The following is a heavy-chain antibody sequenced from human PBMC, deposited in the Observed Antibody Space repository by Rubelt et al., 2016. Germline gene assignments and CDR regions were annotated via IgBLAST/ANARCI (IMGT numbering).Heavy chain of an antibody. CDR1: GFTFSSYW. CDR3: ARDPGRGTAVTTKDY. Sequence: AASGFTFSSYWMHWVRQAPGKGLVWVSRINSDGSSTSYADSVKGRFTISRDNAKNTLYLQMNSLRAEDTAVYYCARDPGRGTAVTTKDYWGQGTLVTVSS. CDR2: INSDGSST. V-gene: IGHV3-74*01. D-gene: IGHD4-17*01. J-gene: IGHJ4*02.